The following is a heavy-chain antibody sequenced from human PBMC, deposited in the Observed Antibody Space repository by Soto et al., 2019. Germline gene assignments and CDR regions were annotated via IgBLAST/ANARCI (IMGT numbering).Heavy chain of an antibody. Sequence: SETLSLTCTVSGDSIRSYYWTWIRQPPGRGLEWIGHVYYGGSTNYNPSLQSQVTISLDTSKNQFSLRLTSMTAADAAVYYCAGEGALATFGVVWGQGTRVTVSS. D-gene: IGHD3-3*01. V-gene: IGHV4-59*01. CDR1: GDSIRSYY. J-gene: IGHJ4*02. CDR2: VYYGGST. CDR3: AGEGALATFGVV.